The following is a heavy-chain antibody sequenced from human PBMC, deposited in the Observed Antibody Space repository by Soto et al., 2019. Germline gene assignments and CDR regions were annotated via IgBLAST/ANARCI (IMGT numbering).Heavy chain of an antibody. CDR1: GGTFSSYP. Sequence: QVQLVQSGAEVKKPGSSVKVSCKASGGTFSSYPISWVRQAPGQGLEWMGRIIPVLGLPNYAQKFQGRVTITAEKSTSTAYMELSSLRSEDTAVYYCARDRCSSNPCARGYWYFDLWGRGTLVTVTS. D-gene: IGHD2-2*01. V-gene: IGHV1-69*04. CDR2: IIPVLGLP. CDR3: ARDRCSSNPCARGYWYFDL. J-gene: IGHJ2*01.